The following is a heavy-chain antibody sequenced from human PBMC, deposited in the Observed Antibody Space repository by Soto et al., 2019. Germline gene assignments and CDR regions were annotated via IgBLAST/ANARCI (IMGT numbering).Heavy chain of an antibody. J-gene: IGHJ5*02. Sequence: PSEALSLTCTLSGGSISSSNYFWGWIRQPPGKGLEWIGSMYYSGSTYYNPSLKSRVTISVDTSKNQFSLKLSSVTAADTAMYYCARHGERTIRSLKWFDPWGQGTLVTVS. CDR3: ARHGERTIRSLKWFDP. CDR1: GGSISSSNYF. CDR2: MYYSGST. D-gene: IGHD4-17*01. V-gene: IGHV4-39*01.